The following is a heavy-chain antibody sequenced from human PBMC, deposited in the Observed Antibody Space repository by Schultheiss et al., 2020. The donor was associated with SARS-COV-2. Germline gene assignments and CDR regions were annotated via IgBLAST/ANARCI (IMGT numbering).Heavy chain of an antibody. CDR1: GGSVSSGDHY. V-gene: IGHV4-61*08. CDR2: VYYSGST. J-gene: IGHJ4*02. CDR3: ARRLDY. Sequence: SETLSLTCSVSGGSVSSGDHYWSWIRQPPGKGLEWIGYVYYSGSTNYNPSLKSRVTISVDTSKNQFSLKLSSVTAADTAVYYCARRLDYWGQGTLVTVSS.